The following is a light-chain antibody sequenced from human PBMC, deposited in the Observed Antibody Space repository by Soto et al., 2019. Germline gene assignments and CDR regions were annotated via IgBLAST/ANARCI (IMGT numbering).Light chain of an antibody. CDR2: GAS. J-gene: IGKJ4*01. CDR3: QQYIRWPLT. CDR1: QSGSSN. V-gene: IGKV3-15*01. Sequence: EIVMTQSPATLSVSPGERATLSCRAGQSGSSNLAWYQQKPGQAPSLLIYGASTRATGTPARFSGSGSGTEFTLTISSMQSEDIAVYYCQQYIRWPLTFGGGTKVEIK.